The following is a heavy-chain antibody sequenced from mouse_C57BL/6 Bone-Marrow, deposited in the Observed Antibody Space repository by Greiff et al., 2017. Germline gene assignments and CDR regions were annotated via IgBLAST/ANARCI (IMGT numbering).Heavy chain of an antibody. Sequence: DVKLVESGGGLVKPGGSLKLSCAASGFTFSDYGMHWVRQAPEKGLEWVAYISSGSSTIYYADTVKGRFTISSDNAKNALFRQMTSLSSEDTAMYYCARYWPRGYWGQGTSVTVSS. V-gene: IGHV5-17*01. D-gene: IGHD4-1*01. J-gene: IGHJ4*01. CDR3: ARYWPRGY. CDR2: ISSGSSTI. CDR1: GFTFSDYG.